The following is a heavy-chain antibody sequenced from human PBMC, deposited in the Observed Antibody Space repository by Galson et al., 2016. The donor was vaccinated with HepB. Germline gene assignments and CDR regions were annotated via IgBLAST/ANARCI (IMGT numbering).Heavy chain of an antibody. CDR3: ANPGRYNHDALHI. J-gene: IGHJ3*02. CDR1: GFTFTTSS. CDR2: IKGSGTTT. V-gene: IGHV3-23*01. Sequence: SLRLSCAASGFTFTTSSLNWVRQAPGKGLQWVSFIKGSGTTTYYTDFVKGRFTISRDNAKNMLYLQMDSLRAEDMAVSSCANPGRYNHDALHIWGQGTMVTVSS. D-gene: IGHD5-18*01.